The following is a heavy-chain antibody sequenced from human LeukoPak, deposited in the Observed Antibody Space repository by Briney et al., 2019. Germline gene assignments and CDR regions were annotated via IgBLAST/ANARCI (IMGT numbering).Heavy chain of an antibody. CDR3: ATNLPGNPFDI. V-gene: IGHV4-39*01. J-gene: IGHJ3*02. CDR1: GGSISSSNYY. Sequence: PSETLSLTCTVSGGSISSSNYYWGWIRQPPGKGLEWIESMCYSGSTYYNPSLESRITISVDTSNNQFSLNLTSVTAADTALYYCATNLPGNPFDIWGQGTMVIVSS. CDR2: MCYSGST. D-gene: IGHD1-14*01.